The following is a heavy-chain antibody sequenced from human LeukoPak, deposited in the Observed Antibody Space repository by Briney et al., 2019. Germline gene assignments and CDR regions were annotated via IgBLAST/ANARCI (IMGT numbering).Heavy chain of an antibody. D-gene: IGHD4-11*01. V-gene: IGHV3-48*01. J-gene: IGHJ5*02. Sequence: GGSLRLSCAASGFTLRSYTMNWVRQAPGQGLEWVSYITSDSVTMFYADSVKGRFTASRDNAENSMYLQMNSLRAEDTAVYYCARVALRPIDYSNPEFDPWGQGTLVTVSS. CDR2: ITSDSVTM. CDR1: GFTLRSYT. CDR3: ARVALRPIDYSNPEFDP.